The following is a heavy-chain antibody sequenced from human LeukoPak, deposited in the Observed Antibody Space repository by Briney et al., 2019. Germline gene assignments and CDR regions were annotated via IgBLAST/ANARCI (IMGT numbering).Heavy chain of an antibody. D-gene: IGHD1-26*01. CDR2: TYYRSGWNS. V-gene: IGHV6-1*01. Sequence: SQTLSLTCAISGDSVSSNTASWNWIRQSPSRGLEWLGRTYYRSGWNSDYAGSVKSRITINPDTSKNQFSLHLNSVTPEDTAVYYCARDPGSSYEWGPFDPWGQGTLVTVSS. CDR3: ARDPGSSYEWGPFDP. J-gene: IGHJ5*02. CDR1: GDSVSSNTAS.